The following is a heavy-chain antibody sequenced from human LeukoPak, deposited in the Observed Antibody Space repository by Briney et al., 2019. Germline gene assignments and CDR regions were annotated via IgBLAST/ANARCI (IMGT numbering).Heavy chain of an antibody. CDR1: GYTFTGYY. D-gene: IGHD1-26*01. CDR2: INPNSGGT. CDR3: ARVVGAITKDRFDY. J-gene: IGHJ4*02. V-gene: IGHV1-2*02. Sequence: ASVKVSCKTSGYTFTGYYINWVRQAPGQGLEWMGWINPNSGGTNYAQNFQGRVTMTRDTSISTAYMELSRLESDDTAVYYCARVVGAITKDRFDYWGQGTLVTVSS.